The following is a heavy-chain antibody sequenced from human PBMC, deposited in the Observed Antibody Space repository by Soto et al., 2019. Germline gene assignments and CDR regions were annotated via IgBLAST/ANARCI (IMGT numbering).Heavy chain of an antibody. J-gene: IGHJ4*01. CDR2: IFHSGNA. Sequence: SETLSLTCTVSDGSMRKVYWSWIRQPPGKRLEWIGFIFHSGNAKYNPSLKSRVTISIYTSKSQFSRSLDSWTAADRAVYFCGREPAPPRTFDYWGQGTLVTVSS. CDR3: GREPAPPRTFDY. CDR1: DGSMRKVY. V-gene: IGHV4-59*01.